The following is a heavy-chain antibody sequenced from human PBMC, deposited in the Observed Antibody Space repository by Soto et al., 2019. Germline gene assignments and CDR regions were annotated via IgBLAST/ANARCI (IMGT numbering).Heavy chain of an antibody. Sequence: EVQLLESGGGLVQHGGSLRLSCAASGFTLSSYAMSWVRQAPGKGQEWVSGLNKGGDSTYYADSVRGRFTITRDSFMNTVYLQMNSLRVEDTAVYYFAKERSDYYAMDVWGQGTTVTVSS. CDR2: LNKGGDST. CDR3: AKERSDYYAMDV. J-gene: IGHJ6*02. CDR1: GFTLSSYA. V-gene: IGHV3-23*01.